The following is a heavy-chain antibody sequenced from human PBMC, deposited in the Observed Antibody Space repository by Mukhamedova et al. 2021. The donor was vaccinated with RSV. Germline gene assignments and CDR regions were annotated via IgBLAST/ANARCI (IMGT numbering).Heavy chain of an antibody. V-gene: IGHV3-23*01. D-gene: IGHD3-10*01. CDR2: GSGGST. J-gene: IGHJ4*02. Sequence: GSGGSTYYADSVKGRFTISRDNSKNTLYLQMNSLRAEDTAVYYCAKVLSKTLDLVGVDYWGQGTLVTVSS. CDR3: AKVLSKTLDLVGVDY.